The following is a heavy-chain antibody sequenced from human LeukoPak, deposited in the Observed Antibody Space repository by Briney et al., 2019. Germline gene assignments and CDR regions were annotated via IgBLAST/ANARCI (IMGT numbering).Heavy chain of an antibody. J-gene: IGHJ6*03. Sequence: PGGALRLSCAASEINFSDYWMHWVRQAPGKGLVWISRINSEGGNTDYADSVKGRFTISRDNVENTLHLQMNSLRAEDTAIYYCVRVMYYDFWSGSSKPSSHFYYYMDVWGKGTTVTVSS. CDR3: VRVMYYDFWSGSSKPSSHFYYYMDV. CDR2: INSEGGNT. D-gene: IGHD3-3*01. CDR1: EINFSDYW. V-gene: IGHV3-74*01.